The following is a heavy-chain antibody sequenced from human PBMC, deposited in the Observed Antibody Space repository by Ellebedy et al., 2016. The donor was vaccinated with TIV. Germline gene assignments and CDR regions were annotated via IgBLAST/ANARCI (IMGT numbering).Heavy chain of an antibody. Sequence: AASVKVSCKASGYTFTSYDINWVRQATGQGLEWMGWMNPNSGNTGYAQKFQGRVTMTEDTSTDTAYMELSSLRSEDTAVYYCATGGSGYYSIDYWGQGTLVTVSS. CDR2: MNPNSGNT. V-gene: IGHV1-8*01. CDR1: GYTFTSYD. D-gene: IGHD3-3*01. CDR3: ATGGSGYYSIDY. J-gene: IGHJ4*02.